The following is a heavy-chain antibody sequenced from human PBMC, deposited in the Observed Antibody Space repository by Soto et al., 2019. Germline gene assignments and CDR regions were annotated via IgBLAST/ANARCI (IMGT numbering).Heavy chain of an antibody. CDR2: IWYDGSNK. V-gene: IGHV3-33*01. Sequence: QVQLVESGGGVVQPGRSLRLSCAASGFTFSSYGMHWVRQAPGKGLEWVAVIWYDGSNKYYADSVKGRFTISRDNSKNTLDLQMNSLRAEDTAVEYGAREVRKYLAADYWGQGSLVTVSS. CDR3: AREVRKYLAADY. J-gene: IGHJ4*02. D-gene: IGHD2-2*01. CDR1: GFTFSSYG.